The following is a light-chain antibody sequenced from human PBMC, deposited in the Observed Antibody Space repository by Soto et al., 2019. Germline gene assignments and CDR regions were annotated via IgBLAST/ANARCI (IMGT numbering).Light chain of an antibody. CDR2: DAY. V-gene: IGKV1-8*01. CDR1: QGIGSS. CDR3: HQYYSYPIT. Sequence: AIRMTQSPSSFSASTGDRVTITCRASQGIGSSLAWYQQIPGKAPKLLIYDAYTLESGVPSRFSGSGSGTDYILTIIYLQSEDFATYHCHQYYSYPITFGQGTRLEIK. J-gene: IGKJ5*01.